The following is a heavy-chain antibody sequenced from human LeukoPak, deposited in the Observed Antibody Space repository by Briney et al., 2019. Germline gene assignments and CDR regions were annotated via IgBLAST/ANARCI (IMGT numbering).Heavy chain of an antibody. D-gene: IGHD4-11*01. CDR2: IYTSGST. CDR3: ARGRETDYSNYSGAFDI. Sequence: PSETLSFTCTVSGGSISSGNYYWTWIRQPAGKGLEWIGRIYTSGSTNYNPSLKSRLTISVDTSKNQFSLKLRSVTAADTAVYYCARGRETDYSNYSGAFDIWGQGTMVTVSS. CDR1: GGSISSGNYY. V-gene: IGHV4-61*02. J-gene: IGHJ3*02.